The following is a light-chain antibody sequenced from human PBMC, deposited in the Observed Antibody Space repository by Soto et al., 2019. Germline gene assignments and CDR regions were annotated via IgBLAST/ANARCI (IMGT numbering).Light chain of an antibody. V-gene: IGLV2-14*03. CDR2: DVT. CDR1: SSDVGDFKF. J-gene: IGLJ1*01. Sequence: QSVLMQPASVSASPGQSITISCTVTSSDVGDFKFVSWYQQFPGEAPTLVMYDVTRRPSGVSDRFSGSRSGNTASLTISGLRSEDEADYFCVTYTTAGTYVFGTGTKVTV. CDR3: VTYTTAGTYV.